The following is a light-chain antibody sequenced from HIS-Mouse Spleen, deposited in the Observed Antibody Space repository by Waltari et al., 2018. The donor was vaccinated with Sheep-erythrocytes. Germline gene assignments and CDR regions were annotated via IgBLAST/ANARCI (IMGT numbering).Light chain of an antibody. V-gene: IGLV2-23*01. J-gene: IGLJ3*02. CDR1: SSDVGSYNL. Sequence: QSALTQPASVSGSPGQSITISCTGTSSDVGSYNLVSWYQQHLGKAPKLMIYEGSKRPSGGSNCFSGYKSGNTASLTIAGLQAEDEADYYCCSYAGSSTPWVFGGGTKLTVL. CDR3: CSYAGSSTPWV. CDR2: EGS.